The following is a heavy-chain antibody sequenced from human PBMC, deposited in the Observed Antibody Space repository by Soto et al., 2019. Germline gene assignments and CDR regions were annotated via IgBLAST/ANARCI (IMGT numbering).Heavy chain of an antibody. CDR2: IYHSGST. J-gene: IGHJ5*02. Sequence: PSETLSLTCVVSGGSISSGGYSWSWIRQPPGKGLEWIGYIYHSGSTYYNPSLKSRVTISADRSKNQFSLKLSSVTAADTAVYYCARGDTALANWFDPSGQGTLVTVSS. D-gene: IGHD5-18*01. V-gene: IGHV4-30-2*01. CDR3: ARGDTALANWFDP. CDR1: GGSISSGGYS.